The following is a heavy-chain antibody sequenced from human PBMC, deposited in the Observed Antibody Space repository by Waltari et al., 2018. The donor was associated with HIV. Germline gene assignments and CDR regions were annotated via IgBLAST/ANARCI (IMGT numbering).Heavy chain of an antibody. CDR1: HFSISSGHY. CDR2: VFHGGST. D-gene: IGHD6-13*01. CDR3: ARQPAPDSTWFQIYFDY. J-gene: IGHJ4*02. V-gene: IGHV4-38-2*01. Sequence: QVQLQESGPGLVKPSDTLSLTCAVSHFSISSGHYWGWIRQSPGKGLEWIGSVFHGGSTFYKPSLRSRVSISVDTSKNQFSLKLTSVTAADTAVYYCARQPAPDSTWFQIYFDYWGQGTVVTVSS.